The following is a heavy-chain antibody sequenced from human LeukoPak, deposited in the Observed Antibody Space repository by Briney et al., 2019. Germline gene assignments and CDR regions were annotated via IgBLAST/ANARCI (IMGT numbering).Heavy chain of an antibody. D-gene: IGHD3-10*01. V-gene: IGHV1-69*05. CDR2: IIPIFGTA. CDR1: GGTFSSYA. CDR3: ASALFRGVRLVDY. J-gene: IGHJ4*02. Sequence: ASVKVSCKASGGTFSSYAISWVRQAPGQGLEWMGGIIPIFGTANYAQKFQGRVTMTRNTSISTAYMELSSLRSEDTAVYYCASALFRGVRLVDYWGQGTLVTVSS.